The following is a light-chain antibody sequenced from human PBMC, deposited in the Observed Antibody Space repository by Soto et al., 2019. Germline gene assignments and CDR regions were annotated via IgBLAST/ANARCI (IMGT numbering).Light chain of an antibody. CDR1: QSVAANY. CDR3: HQYGTAPLN. J-gene: IGKJ3*01. CDR2: GAS. Sequence: EVVLTQSPGTLSLSPGERATLSCTASQSVAANYLAWYQQKRGQAPRLLIYGASSRATGIPDRFSGSGSGTDFTLTISRXEPEDFSVYYCHQYGTAPLNFGPGTKVDIK. V-gene: IGKV3-20*01.